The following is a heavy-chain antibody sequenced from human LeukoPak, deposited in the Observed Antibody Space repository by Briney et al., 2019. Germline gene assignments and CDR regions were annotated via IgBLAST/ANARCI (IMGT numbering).Heavy chain of an antibody. CDR2: IYSGVTT. CDR1: GFTVSSNY. CDR3: ARERSSTSNYYYYYYYMDV. D-gene: IGHD2-2*01. Sequence: PGGSLRLSCAASGFTVSSNYMTWVRQAPGKGLEWVSVIYSGVTTYSADSVKGRFTMSRDNSKNTLYLQMNSLRAEDTAVYYCARERSSTSNYYYYYYYMDVWGKGTTVTVSS. J-gene: IGHJ6*03. V-gene: IGHV3-66*02.